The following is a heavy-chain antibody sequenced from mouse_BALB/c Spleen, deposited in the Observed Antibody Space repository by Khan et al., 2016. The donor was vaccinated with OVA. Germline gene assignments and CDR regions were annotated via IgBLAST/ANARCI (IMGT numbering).Heavy chain of an antibody. CDR2: IFYSGTI. D-gene: IGHD2-2*01. V-gene: IGHV3-5*02. Sequence: EVQLQESGPGLVKPSQTVSLTCTVTGISITTGNYRWSWIRQFPGNKLEWIGYIFYSGTITYNPSLTSRTTTTRNTSTTQFFQERNSLPAEDTSTYYCARDRGGFDAYYFDYSGHGTTLTVSS. CDR3: ARDRGGFDAYYFDY. CDR1: GISITTGNYR. J-gene: IGHJ2*01.